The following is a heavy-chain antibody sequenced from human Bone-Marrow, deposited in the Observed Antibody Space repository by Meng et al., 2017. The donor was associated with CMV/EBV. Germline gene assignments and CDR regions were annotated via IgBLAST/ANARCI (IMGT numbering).Heavy chain of an antibody. CDR2: ISAYNGNT. D-gene: IGHD2-2*01. CDR3: ARVESSTSCLDY. J-gene: IGHJ4*02. Sequence: ASVKVSCKASGYTFTSYGISWVRQAPGQGLEWMGWISAYNGNTNYAQKLQCRVTMTTDTSTSTAYMELRSLRSEDTAVDYCARVESSTSCLDYWGQGTLVTVSS. V-gene: IGHV1-18*01. CDR1: GYTFTSYG.